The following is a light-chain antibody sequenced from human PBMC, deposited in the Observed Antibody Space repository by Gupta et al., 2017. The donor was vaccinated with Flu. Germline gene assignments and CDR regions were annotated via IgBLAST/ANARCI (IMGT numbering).Light chain of an antibody. V-gene: IGLV2-8*01. CDR2: EVS. Sequence: SVTISCTGTSSDVGGYKYVSWYQQYPGKAPKLMIYEVSNRPSGVPDRFSGSKSGNTASLTVSGLQAEDEADYYCSSYAGGNNWVFGGGTKLIVL. CDR3: SSYAGGNNWV. CDR1: SSDVGGYKY. J-gene: IGLJ2*01.